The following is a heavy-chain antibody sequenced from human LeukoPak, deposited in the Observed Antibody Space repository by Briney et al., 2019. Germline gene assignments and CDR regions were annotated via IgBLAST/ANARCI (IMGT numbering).Heavy chain of an antibody. CDR3: ARAEHIVVVTRGLYFDY. D-gene: IGHD2-21*02. J-gene: IGHJ4*02. CDR2: INHSGST. Sequence: SETLSLTCAVYGGSFRDYYWSWIRQPPGKGLEWIGEINHSGSTNYNPSLKTRVTISVDTSKNQFSLKLSSVTAADTAVYYCARAEHIVVVTRGLYFDYWSQGTLVTVSS. CDR1: GGSFRDYY. V-gene: IGHV4-34*01.